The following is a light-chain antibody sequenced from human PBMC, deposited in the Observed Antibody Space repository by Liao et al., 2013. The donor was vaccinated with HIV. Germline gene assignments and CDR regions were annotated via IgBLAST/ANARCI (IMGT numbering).Light chain of an antibody. J-gene: IGLJ2*01. V-gene: IGLV3-1*01. CDR2: QVH. Sequence: SYELTQPPSVSVSPGQTATITCSGDRLGEKYVSWYQQKPGQSPVLVIYQVHKRPSGVPERFSGSISGNTATLTISGTQAMDEADFYCQAWDRDTVIFGGGTKLTVL. CDR1: RLGEKY. CDR3: QAWDRDTVI.